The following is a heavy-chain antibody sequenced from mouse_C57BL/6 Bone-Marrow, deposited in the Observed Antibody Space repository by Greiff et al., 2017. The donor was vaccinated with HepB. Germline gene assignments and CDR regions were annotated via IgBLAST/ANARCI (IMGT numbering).Heavy chain of an antibody. Sequence: QVQLQQPGAELVKPGASVKLSCKASGYTFTSYWMHWVKQRPGQGLEWIGMIHPNSGSTNYNEKFKSKATLTVDKASSTAYMQLSSLTSEDSAVYYCARELRDAMDYWGQGTSVTVSS. CDR3: ARELRDAMDY. CDR2: IHPNSGST. V-gene: IGHV1-64*01. J-gene: IGHJ4*01. D-gene: IGHD2-12*01. CDR1: GYTFTSYW.